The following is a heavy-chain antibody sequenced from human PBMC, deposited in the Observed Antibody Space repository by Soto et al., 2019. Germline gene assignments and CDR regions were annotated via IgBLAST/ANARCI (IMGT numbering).Heavy chain of an antibody. V-gene: IGHV3-48*03. CDR2: ISISDNTT. CDR3: ARDDNRSRWFFWYFDL. D-gene: IGHD6-13*01. CDR1: GFTFSSYE. J-gene: IGHJ2*01. Sequence: EVQLVESGGGLVQPGGSLRLSCAASGFTFSSYEMNWVRQAPGKGLEWISYISISDNTTHYADSVKGRFTISRDNAKNSLYLQMNSLTAEDTAVYYCARDDNRSRWFFWYFDLWGRGTLVTVSS.